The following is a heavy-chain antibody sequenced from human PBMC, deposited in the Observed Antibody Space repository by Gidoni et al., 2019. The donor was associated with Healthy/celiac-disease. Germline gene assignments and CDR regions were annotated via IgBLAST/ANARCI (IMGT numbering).Heavy chain of an antibody. J-gene: IGHJ4*02. CDR3: ARISYTVRGVIITDFGGPDY. D-gene: IGHD3-10*01. Sequence: QLQLQESGPGLVKPSETLSLTCTVSGGSISSSSYYWGWLRQPPGKGLEWIGSIYYSGSTYYNPSLKSRVTISVDTSKNQFSLKLSSVTAADTAVYYCARISYTVRGVIITDFGGPDYWGQGTLVTVSS. V-gene: IGHV4-39*01. CDR1: GGSISSSSYY. CDR2: IYYSGST.